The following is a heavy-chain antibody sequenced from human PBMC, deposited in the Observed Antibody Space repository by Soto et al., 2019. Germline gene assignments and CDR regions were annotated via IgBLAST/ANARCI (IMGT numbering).Heavy chain of an antibody. V-gene: IGHV4-31*03. CDR3: ARAAYSSSWYNYYYYYGMDV. CDR1: GGSISSGGYY. CDR2: IYYSGST. Sequence: QVQLQESGPGLVKPSQTLSLTCTVSGGSISSGGYYWSWIRQHPGKGLEWIGYIYYSGSTYYNPSLKSRVTISVDTSKNQFSLKLSSVTAADTAVYYCARAAYSSSWYNYYYYYGMDVWGQGTTVTVSS. D-gene: IGHD6-13*01. J-gene: IGHJ6*02.